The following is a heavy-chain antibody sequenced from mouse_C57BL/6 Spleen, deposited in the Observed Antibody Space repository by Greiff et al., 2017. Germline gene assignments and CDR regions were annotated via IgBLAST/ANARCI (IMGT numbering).Heavy chain of an antibody. V-gene: IGHV1-52*01. Sequence: QVQLQQPGAELVRPGSSVKLSCKASGYTFTSYWMHWVKQRPIQGLEWIGNIDPSDSETHYNQKFKDKATLTVDKSSSTAYMQLSSLTSEDSAVYYCARKGDYEGFAYWGQGTLVTVSA. CDR1: GYTFTSYW. CDR3: ARKGDYEGFAY. D-gene: IGHD2-4*01. CDR2: IDPSDSET. J-gene: IGHJ3*01.